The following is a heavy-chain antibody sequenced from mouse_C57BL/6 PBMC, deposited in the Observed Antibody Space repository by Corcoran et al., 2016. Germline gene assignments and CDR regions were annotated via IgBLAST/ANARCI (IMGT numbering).Heavy chain of an antibody. J-gene: IGHJ1*03. CDR2: IYTGSGNT. CDR1: GYTFTNYY. V-gene: IGHV1-76*01. CDR3: ARGGIYFGSWYDWYFDV. Sequence: QVQLKQSGAELVRTGASVKLSCKASGYTFTNYYINWVRQRPGQGLEWIARIYTGSGNTYYNEKFKGKATLTAEKSASTAYMKLSSLTSEDSAVYYCARGGIYFGSWYDWYFDVCGTGTTVTVSS. D-gene: IGHD1-1*01.